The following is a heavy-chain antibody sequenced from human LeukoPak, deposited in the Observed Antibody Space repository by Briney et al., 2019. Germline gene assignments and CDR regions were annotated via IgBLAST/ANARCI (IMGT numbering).Heavy chain of an antibody. CDR3: ARDRTLFDY. V-gene: IGHV7-4-1*02. J-gene: IGHJ4*02. CDR2: INTNTGNP. CDR1: GYTFTSYY. D-gene: IGHD1-14*01. Sequence: ASVKVSCKASGYTFTSYYMHWVRQAPGQGLEWMGWINTNTGNPTYAQGFPGRFVFSLDTSVSTAYLQISSLRTEDTAVYYCARDRTLFDYWGQGTLVTVSS.